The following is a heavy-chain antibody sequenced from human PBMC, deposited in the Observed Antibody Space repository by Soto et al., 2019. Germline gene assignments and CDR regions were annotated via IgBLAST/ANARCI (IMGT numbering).Heavy chain of an antibody. CDR2: VNAGNGNT. D-gene: IGHD1-20*01. CDR1: GYTFTSYA. J-gene: IGHJ4*02. Sequence: QVQLVQSGAEVKKPGASVKVSCTASGYTFTSYAIHWVRQAPGQRLEWMGWVNAGNGNTKYSQKLQGRVTITRDTSASTAYMELSSLRSEDTAVYYCARDVGYNWNLIDYWGQGTWSPSPQ. CDR3: ARDVGYNWNLIDY. V-gene: IGHV1-3*01.